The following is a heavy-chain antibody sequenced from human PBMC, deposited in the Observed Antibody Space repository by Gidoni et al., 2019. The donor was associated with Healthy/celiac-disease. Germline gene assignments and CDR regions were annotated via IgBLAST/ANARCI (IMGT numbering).Heavy chain of an antibody. Sequence: QVQLVQSGAAVQQPGASVKVSCKASGSTFTGYYMHWVRQAPGQGLEWMGWINPNSGGTNYAQKFQGRVTMTRDTSISTAYMELSRLRSDDTAVYYCARCMTTVTTPFQHWGQGTLVTVSS. D-gene: IGHD4-17*01. J-gene: IGHJ1*01. CDR3: ARCMTTVTTPFQH. CDR2: INPNSGGT. V-gene: IGHV1-2*02. CDR1: GSTFTGYY.